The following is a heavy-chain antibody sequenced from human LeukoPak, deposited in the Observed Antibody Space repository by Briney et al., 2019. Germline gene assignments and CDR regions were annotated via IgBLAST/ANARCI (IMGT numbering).Heavy chain of an antibody. Sequence: PSETLSLTCAVYGGSFSGYYWSWIRQPPGKGLEWIGEINHSGSTNYNPSLKSRVTISVDTSKNQFSLKLSSVTAADTAVYYCARGDLMATMAHRYFDYWGQGTLVTVPS. J-gene: IGHJ4*02. CDR2: INHSGST. CDR3: ARGDLMATMAHRYFDY. V-gene: IGHV4-34*01. D-gene: IGHD5-24*01. CDR1: GGSFSGYY.